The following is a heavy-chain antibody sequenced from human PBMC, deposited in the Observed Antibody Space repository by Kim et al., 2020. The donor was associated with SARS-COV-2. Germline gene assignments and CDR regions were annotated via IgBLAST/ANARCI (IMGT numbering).Heavy chain of an antibody. CDR2: IDYTGTT. CDR3: AAYDRGGVTPNFAY. V-gene: IGHV4-39*01. Sequence: SETLSLTCTVSGGSITSPIYSWAWIRQPPGKGLEWIGSIDYTGTTYYNPSLKSRVAMSVGTADKDSSLNLNLKSVTAADTAVYLCAAYDRGGVTPNFAYWGQGTPVTVSS. CDR1: GGSITSPIYS. J-gene: IGHJ4*02. D-gene: IGHD3-10*01.